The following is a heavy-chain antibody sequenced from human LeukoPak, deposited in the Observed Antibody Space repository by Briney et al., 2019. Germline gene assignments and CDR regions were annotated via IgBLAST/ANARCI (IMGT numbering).Heavy chain of an antibody. Sequence: ASVKVSCKASGYTFTGYYMHWVRQAPGQGLEWVGWIIPIFGTANYAQKFQGRVTITADKSTSTAYMELSSLRSEDTAVYYCATLCCGSYYMDVWGKGTTVTVSS. CDR3: ATLCCGSYYMDV. V-gene: IGHV1-69*06. CDR1: GYTFTGYY. J-gene: IGHJ6*03. CDR2: IIPIFGTA. D-gene: IGHD2-15*01.